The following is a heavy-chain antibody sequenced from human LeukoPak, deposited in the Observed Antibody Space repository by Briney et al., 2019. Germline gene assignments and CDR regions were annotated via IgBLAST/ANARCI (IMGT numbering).Heavy chain of an antibody. CDR3: VRDLQRHYLGVAVAGRRRWFDP. Sequence: GGSLRLSCAASGFTFSSYWMSWVRQAPGKGLEWVANIKEDGSESYSVDSVRGRFTISRDNAKNTLYLQMNSLRAEDTAIYYCVRDLQRHYLGVAVAGRRRWFDPWGQGTLVTVSS. J-gene: IGHJ5*02. CDR2: IKEDGSES. D-gene: IGHD6-13*01. CDR1: GFTFSSYW. V-gene: IGHV3-7*01.